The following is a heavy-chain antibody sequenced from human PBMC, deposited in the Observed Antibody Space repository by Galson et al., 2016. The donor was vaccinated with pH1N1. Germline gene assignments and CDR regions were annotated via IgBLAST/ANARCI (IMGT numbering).Heavy chain of an antibody. CDR3: ARQNDYGDYRGDAFDI. CDR2: IYLGGSLI. J-gene: IGHJ3*02. D-gene: IGHD4-17*01. V-gene: IGHV5-51*01. CDR1: GSRFPSSW. Sequence: QSGAEVTKPGESLKISCKGSGSRFPSSWIGWVRQMPEKGLEWMGIIYLGGSLIRYRPSFQGQVTISADKSVNIVYLEWVSLKASDTAMYYCARQNDYGDYRGDAFDIWGQGTMVTVSS.